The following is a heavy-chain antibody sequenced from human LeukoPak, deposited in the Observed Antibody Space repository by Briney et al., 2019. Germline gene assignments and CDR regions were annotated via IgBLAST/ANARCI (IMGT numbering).Heavy chain of an antibody. CDR3: AKEARVGSSWGTYYYYGMDV. D-gene: IGHD6-13*01. CDR2: IKEDGSEK. Sequence: GGSLRLSCAASGFTFNSYWMSWVRQAPGKGLEWVANIKEDGSEKYYVDSVKGRFTISRDNAKNSLYLQMNSLRAEDTAVYYCAKEARVGSSWGTYYYYGMDVWGQGTTVTVSS. CDR1: GFTFNSYW. J-gene: IGHJ6*02. V-gene: IGHV3-7*04.